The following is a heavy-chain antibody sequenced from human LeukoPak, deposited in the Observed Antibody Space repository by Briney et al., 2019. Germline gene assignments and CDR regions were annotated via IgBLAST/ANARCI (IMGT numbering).Heavy chain of an antibody. CDR1: GLTFSSYA. Sequence: PGGSLRLSCAPSGLTFSSYAMSWARQAPGKGLEWVSAISGSGGSTYYADSVKGRFTISRDNSKSTLYLQMNSLRAEDTAVYYCAKAPTRSEGFDYWGQGTLVTVSS. CDR3: AKAPTRSEGFDY. CDR2: ISGSGGST. J-gene: IGHJ4*02. V-gene: IGHV3-23*01.